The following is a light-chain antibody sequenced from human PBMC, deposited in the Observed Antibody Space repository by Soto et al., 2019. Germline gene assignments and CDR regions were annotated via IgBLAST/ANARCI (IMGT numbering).Light chain of an antibody. CDR2: EVT. CDR3: SSYTSSSTLVL. Sequence: QSVLTQPASVSGSPGQSITVSCTGTTSDIGGYKYVSWYQQYPGKAPKLIIYEVTNRPSGVSNRFSGSKSGNTASLTISGLPAEDEADYYCSSYTSSSTLVLFGEGTKVTVL. J-gene: IGLJ2*01. CDR1: TSDIGGYKY. V-gene: IGLV2-14*01.